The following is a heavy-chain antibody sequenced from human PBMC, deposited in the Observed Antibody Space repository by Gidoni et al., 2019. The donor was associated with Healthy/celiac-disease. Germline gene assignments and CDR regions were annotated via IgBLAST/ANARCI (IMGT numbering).Heavy chain of an antibody. CDR1: DFTFSRYS. V-gene: IGHV3-21*01. CDR3: ARAQVPVAFGLWGYFDL. D-gene: IGHD6-19*01. CDR2: ISSSSSDI. J-gene: IGHJ2*01. Sequence: EVQLVASGGGLVKPGGSVRIPWAASDFTFSRYSMNWVRQAPGRGREWVSSISSSSSDIYYADSVKGRFTISRDNAKNSLYLQMNSLRAEDTAVYYCARAQVPVAFGLWGYFDLWGRGTLVTVSS.